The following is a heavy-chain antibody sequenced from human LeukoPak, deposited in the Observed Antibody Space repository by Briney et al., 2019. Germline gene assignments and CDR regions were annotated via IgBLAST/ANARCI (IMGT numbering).Heavy chain of an antibody. V-gene: IGHV4-4*07. D-gene: IGHD2-2*01. CDR2: VYSSGTT. J-gene: IGHJ2*01. CDR1: GVSISSYY. CDR3: ARGRYCTTTSCTYWYFDL. Sequence: SETLSLTCTVSGVSISSYYWSWLRQPAGEGLEWIGRVYSSGTTNYNPSLQSRVTMSVDSSKNQFSLKLNSVTAADTAVYYCARGRYCTTTSCTYWYFDLWGRGTLVTVSS.